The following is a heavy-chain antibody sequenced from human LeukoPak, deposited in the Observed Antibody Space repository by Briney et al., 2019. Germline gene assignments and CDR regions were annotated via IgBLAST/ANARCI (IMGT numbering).Heavy chain of an antibody. CDR1: GFTFSSYA. J-gene: IGHJ4*02. D-gene: IGHD1-26*01. V-gene: IGHV3-23*01. Sequence: GGSLRLSCAASGFTFSSYAMHWVRQVPGKGLEWVSAVSGDGRTTHYVDSVKGRFTISRDNSRNTLYLQMSSLRAEDTAIYYCAKDSVVRNTGSYYFASWGQGTLVTVSS. CDR3: AKDSVVRNTGSYYFAS. CDR2: VSGDGRTT.